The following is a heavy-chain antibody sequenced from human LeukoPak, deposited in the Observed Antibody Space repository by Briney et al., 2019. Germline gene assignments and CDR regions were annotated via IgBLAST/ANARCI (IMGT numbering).Heavy chain of an antibody. D-gene: IGHD2-8*01. CDR2: IYPDDSDT. CDR3: ARLAFCTNAVCFSNYYSMDV. CDR1: GYSFTSYW. V-gene: IGHV5-51*01. J-gene: IGHJ6*03. Sequence: GESLKISCKGSGYSFTSYWIGWVRQMPGKGLEWMGIIYPDDSDTKYSPSFQGQVTISADKSISTAYLQWSSLKASDTAMHYCARLAFCTNAVCFSNYYSMDVWGRGTTVTVSS.